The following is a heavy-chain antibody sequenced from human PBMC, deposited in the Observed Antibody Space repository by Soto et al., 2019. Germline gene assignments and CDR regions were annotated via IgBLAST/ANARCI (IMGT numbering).Heavy chain of an antibody. CDR3: ARVYPYDDYPDAFDI. J-gene: IGHJ3*02. Sequence: SETLSLTCTVSGGSISSYYWSWIRQPPGKGLEWIGYIYYSGSTYYNPSLKSRVTISVDTSRNQFSLKLSSVTAADTAVYYCARVYPYDDYPDAFDIWGQGTMVTVSS. CDR1: GGSISSYY. V-gene: IGHV4-59*12. CDR2: IYYSGST. D-gene: IGHD5-12*01.